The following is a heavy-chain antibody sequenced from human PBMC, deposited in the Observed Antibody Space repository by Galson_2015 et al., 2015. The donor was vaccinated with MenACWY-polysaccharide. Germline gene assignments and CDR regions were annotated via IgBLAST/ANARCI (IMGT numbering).Heavy chain of an antibody. CDR2: NSNSGGST. D-gene: IGHD1-26*01. CDR3: AKDKGGGSYWGNTKIDY. CDR1: GFTFSSYA. V-gene: IGHV3-23*01. J-gene: IGHJ4*02. Sequence: SLRLSCAASGFTFSSYAMNWVRQAPGKGLEWVSANSNSGGSTYYADSVKGRFTISRDNSKNTLFLQMNSLRAEDTAVYYCAKDKGGGSYWGNTKIDYWGQGTLVTVSS.